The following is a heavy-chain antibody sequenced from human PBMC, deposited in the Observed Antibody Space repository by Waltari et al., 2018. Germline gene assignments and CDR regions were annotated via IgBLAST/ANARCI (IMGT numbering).Heavy chain of an antibody. Sequence: QLQLQESAPRLVKPSETLSLTCTVSGASVSDPSYCWVWLRPSPGEGPEWIGNINPGGSSYYTLPLECRASISVDTSKSQFPRRLRAVTAADTAMYYCARSYCRGDCSDFCSYYMDVWGEGTTVTVS. CDR2: INPGGSS. CDR3: ARSYCRGDCSDFCSYYMDV. D-gene: IGHD2-21*01. J-gene: IGHJ6*03. V-gene: IGHV4-39*01. CDR1: GASVSDPSYC.